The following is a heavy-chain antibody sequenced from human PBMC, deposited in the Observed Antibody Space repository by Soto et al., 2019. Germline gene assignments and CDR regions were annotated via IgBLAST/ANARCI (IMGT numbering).Heavy chain of an antibody. CDR3: ARGGQVLLWFGELYSFDY. CDR1: GDSVSSNSAA. CDR2: TYCRSKWYN. D-gene: IGHD3-10*01. J-gene: IGHJ4*02. V-gene: IGHV6-1*01. Sequence: PSQTLSLTCVISGDSVSSNSAAWNWIRQSPSRGLEWLGRTYCRSKWYNDYAVSVKSRITINPDTSKNQFSLQLNSVTPEDTAVYYCARGGQVLLWFGELYSFDYWGQGTLVTVSS.